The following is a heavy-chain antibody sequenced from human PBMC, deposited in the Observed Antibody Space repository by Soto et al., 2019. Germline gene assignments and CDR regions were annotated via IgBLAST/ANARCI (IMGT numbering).Heavy chain of an antibody. D-gene: IGHD3-22*01. J-gene: IGHJ4*02. Sequence: SETLSLTCAVYCGSFSAYYWSWLRQHPWKGLEWIGKINHSGGTSYNPSLKSRVTISVDTSKSQFSLKLTSVTAADRAVYYCARGSVDTVDSIGFYEYWGQGSPVTVSS. CDR2: INHSGGT. CDR3: ARGSVDTVDSIGFYEY. V-gene: IGHV4-34*01. CDR1: CGSFSAYY.